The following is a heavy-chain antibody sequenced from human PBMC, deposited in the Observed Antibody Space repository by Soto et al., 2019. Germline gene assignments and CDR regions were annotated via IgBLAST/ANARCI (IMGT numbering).Heavy chain of an antibody. Sequence: ASVKVSCKASGDTFTNYDINWVRQATGQGLEWMGWMNPNSANTGYAQKYQGRITMTRNTSISTAYMELSSLRSDDTAVYYCARGYCSGGGCSDYYDYDMDVWG. CDR2: MNPNSANT. V-gene: IGHV1-8*01. CDR3: ARGYCSGGGCSDYYDYDMDV. J-gene: IGHJ6*03. D-gene: IGHD2-15*01. CDR1: GDTFTNYD.